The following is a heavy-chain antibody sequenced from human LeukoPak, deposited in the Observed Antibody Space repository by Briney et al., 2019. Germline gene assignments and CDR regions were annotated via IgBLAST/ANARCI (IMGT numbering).Heavy chain of an antibody. CDR3: ARALWQAFDY. Sequence: GGSLRLSCAASGFTFSSYAMHWVRQAPGKGLEWVAVISYDGSNKYYADSVKGRFTISRDNSKNTLYLQMNSLRAEDTAVYYCARALWQAFDYWGQGTLVTVSS. J-gene: IGHJ4*02. CDR2: ISYDGSNK. D-gene: IGHD2-21*01. V-gene: IGHV3-30*04. CDR1: GFTFSSYA.